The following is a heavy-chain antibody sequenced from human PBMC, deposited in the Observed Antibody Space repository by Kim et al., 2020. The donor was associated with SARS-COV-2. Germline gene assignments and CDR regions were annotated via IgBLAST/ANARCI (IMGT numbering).Heavy chain of an antibody. D-gene: IGHD1-1*01. V-gene: IGHV4-4*02. CDR1: GGSISSSNW. CDR2: IYHSGST. Sequence: SETLSLTCAVSGGSISSSNWWSWVRQPPGKGLEWIGEIYHSGSTNYNPSLKSRVTISVDKSKNQFSLKLSSVTAADTAVYYCARGVRTYKIKYYFDYWGQGTLVTVSS. J-gene: IGHJ4*02. CDR3: ARGVRTYKIKYYFDY.